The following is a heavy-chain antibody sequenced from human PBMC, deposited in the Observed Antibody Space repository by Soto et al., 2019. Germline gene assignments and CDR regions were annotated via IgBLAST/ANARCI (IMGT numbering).Heavy chain of an antibody. CDR1: GFTFSSYA. D-gene: IGHD6-13*01. J-gene: IGHJ5*02. CDR3: AKAIAAAGIFKFDP. V-gene: IGHV3-23*01. Sequence: LRLSCAASGFTFSSYAMSWVRQAPGKGLEWVSAISGSGGSTYYADSVKGRFTISRDNSKNTLYLQMNSLRAEDTAVYYCAKAIAAAGIFKFDPWGQGTLVTVSS. CDR2: ISGSGGST.